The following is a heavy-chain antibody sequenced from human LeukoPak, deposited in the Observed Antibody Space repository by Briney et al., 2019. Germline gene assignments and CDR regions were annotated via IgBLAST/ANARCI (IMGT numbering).Heavy chain of an antibody. D-gene: IGHD4-17*01. CDR3: ARDVTYYGADWFDP. J-gene: IGHJ5*02. CDR1: GFTFSSYG. Sequence: GGSLRLSCAASGFTFSSYGMNWVRPVPGKGLEWVSYISSTASTIYYADSVKGRFTISRDNAKNSLFLQMNSLRAEDTAVYYCARDVTYYGADWFDPWGQGTLVTVSS. CDR2: ISSTASTI. V-gene: IGHV3-48*04.